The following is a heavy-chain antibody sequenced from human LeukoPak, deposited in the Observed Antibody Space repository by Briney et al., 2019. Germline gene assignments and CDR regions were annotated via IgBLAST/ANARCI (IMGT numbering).Heavy chain of an antibody. V-gene: IGHV3-73*01. CDR1: GFTFSGSV. CDR3: ALYPLTIFGVAMGNMDV. Sequence: GGSLRLSCAASGFTFSGSVMHWVRQASGKGLEWVARIRTKANNYATAFAASVKGRFTISRDDSKNTAYLQVNSLRAEDTAVYYCALYPLTIFGVAMGNMDVWGQGTTVTVSS. CDR2: IRTKANNYAT. D-gene: IGHD3-3*01. J-gene: IGHJ6*02.